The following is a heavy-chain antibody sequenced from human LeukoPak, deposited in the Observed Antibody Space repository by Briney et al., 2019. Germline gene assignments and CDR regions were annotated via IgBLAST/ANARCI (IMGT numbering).Heavy chain of an antibody. CDR2: ISSSGGST. D-gene: IGHD5-24*01. CDR1: GFTFSAFS. Sequence: GGSLRLSCAASGFTFSAFSMNWVRQAPGKGLEWVSAISSSGGSTYYADSVKGRFTISRDNSKNTLYLQMNSPRAEDTAVYYCAKDRRDGYNPDTFDYWGQGTLVTVSS. V-gene: IGHV3-23*01. J-gene: IGHJ4*02. CDR3: AKDRRDGYNPDTFDY.